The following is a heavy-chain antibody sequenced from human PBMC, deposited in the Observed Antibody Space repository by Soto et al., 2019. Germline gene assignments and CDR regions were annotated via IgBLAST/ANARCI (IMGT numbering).Heavy chain of an antibody. D-gene: IGHD3-10*01. CDR3: AKVEDYYGSVSYYNDAFDI. CDR1: GFTFDDYA. Sequence: GGSLRLSCAASGFTFDDYAMHWVRQAPGKGLEWVSGISWNSGSIGYADSVKGRFTISRDNAKNSLYLQMNSLRAEDTALYYCAKVEDYYGSVSYYNDAFDIWGQGTMVTVSS. J-gene: IGHJ3*02. CDR2: ISWNSGSI. V-gene: IGHV3-9*01.